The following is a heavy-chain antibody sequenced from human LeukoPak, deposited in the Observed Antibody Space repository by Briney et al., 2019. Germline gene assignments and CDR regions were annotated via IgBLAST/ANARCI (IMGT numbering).Heavy chain of an antibody. J-gene: IGHJ6*03. Sequence: GGSLRLSCAASGFTFSSYEMNWVRQAPGKGLEWVSYISSSGSTIYYADSVKGRFTISRDNAKNSLYLRMNSLRAEDTAVYYCARASGWYGSPYYYYYYMDVWGKGTTVTISS. CDR2: ISSSGSTI. CDR3: ARASGWYGSPYYYYYYMDV. D-gene: IGHD6-19*01. V-gene: IGHV3-48*03. CDR1: GFTFSSYE.